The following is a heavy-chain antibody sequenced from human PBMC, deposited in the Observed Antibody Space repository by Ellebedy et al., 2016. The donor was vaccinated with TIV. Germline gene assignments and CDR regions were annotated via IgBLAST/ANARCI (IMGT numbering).Heavy chain of an antibody. CDR3: ARDLGYGWFDP. D-gene: IGHD3-16*01. CDR1: GFTVSRKY. Sequence: PGGSLRLSCAASGFTVSRKYTSCVRQAPGKGLEWVSVIYRCGSTYYADSVKGRFTISRDNAKNTLYLQMNSLRADDTAVYYCARDLGYGWFDPWGQGTLVTVSS. V-gene: IGHV3-66*01. CDR2: IYRCGST. J-gene: IGHJ5*02.